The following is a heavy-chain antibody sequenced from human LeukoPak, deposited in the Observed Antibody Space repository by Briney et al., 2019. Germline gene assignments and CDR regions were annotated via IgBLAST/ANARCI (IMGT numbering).Heavy chain of an antibody. V-gene: IGHV5-51*04. CDR2: IYPGDSDT. CDR3: ARSDQLRWFGGVRRPFYYGMDV. J-gene: IGHJ6*02. CDR1: GYSFTGNW. Sequence: GESLKISCKASGYSFTGNWIGWVRQMPGKGLEWMGIIYPGDSDTRYGPSFQGQVTISADKPISTAYLQWRSLTASDTAMYYCARSDQLRWFGGVRRPFYYGMDVWGQGTTVTVSS. D-gene: IGHD3-10*01.